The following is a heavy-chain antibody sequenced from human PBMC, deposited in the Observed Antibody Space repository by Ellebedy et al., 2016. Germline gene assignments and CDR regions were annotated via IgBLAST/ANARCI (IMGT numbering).Heavy chain of an antibody. V-gene: IGHV3-23*01. CDR1: GLPFRSFF. CDR3: RQGHYADY. D-gene: IGHD2-2*01. CDR2: ISGGADNI. Sequence: GESLKISXAASGLPFRSFFMSWVRQAPGKGLEWVSTISGGADNIYFADSVQGRFTISRDNFRNTLHLQMNNLRGEDTAVYYCRQGHYADYWGQGTLVTVSS. J-gene: IGHJ4*02.